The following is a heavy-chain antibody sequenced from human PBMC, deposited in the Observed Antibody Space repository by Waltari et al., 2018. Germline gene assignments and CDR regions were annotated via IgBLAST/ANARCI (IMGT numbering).Heavy chain of an antibody. D-gene: IGHD3-9*01. CDR2: ISWNSGSI. V-gene: IGHV3-9*03. CDR1: GFTFDDYA. CDR3: AKDGSTGYDILTGYYRGPYMDV. J-gene: IGHJ6*03. Sequence: EVQLVESGGGLVQPGRSLRLSCAASGFTFDDYAMHWVRQAPGKGLEWVSGISWNSGSIGYADSVTGRFTISRDNAKNSLYLQMNSLRAEDMALYYCAKDGSTGYDILTGYYRGPYMDVCGKGTTVTVSS.